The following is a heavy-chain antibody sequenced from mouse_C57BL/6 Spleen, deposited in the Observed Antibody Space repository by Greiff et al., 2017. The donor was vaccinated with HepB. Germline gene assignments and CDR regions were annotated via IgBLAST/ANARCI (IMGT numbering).Heavy chain of an antibody. CDR1: GYTFTDYN. Sequence: EVKLMESGPELVKPGASVKIPCKASGYTFTDYNMDWVKQSHGKSLEWIGDINPNNGGTIYNQKFKGKATLTVDKSSSTAYMELRSLTSEDTAVYYCAREGTGRGFAYWGQGTLVTVSA. D-gene: IGHD4-1*01. CDR3: AREGTGRGFAY. J-gene: IGHJ3*01. V-gene: IGHV1-18*01. CDR2: INPNNGGT.